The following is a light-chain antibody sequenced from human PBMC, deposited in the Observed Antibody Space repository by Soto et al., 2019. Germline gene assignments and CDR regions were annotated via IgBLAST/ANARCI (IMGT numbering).Light chain of an antibody. CDR3: QQYDNSPCT. J-gene: IGKJ1*01. V-gene: IGKV3-20*01. CDR1: QSISNNY. Sequence: IVLSLSPGTLSLSSGVRATLSCRASQSISNNYLAWYQQKPGQAPRLLIYGASNRATGIPDRFSGSGSGTDFTLTISRLEPEDLAVYYCQQYDNSPCTFGQGTKVDIK. CDR2: GAS.